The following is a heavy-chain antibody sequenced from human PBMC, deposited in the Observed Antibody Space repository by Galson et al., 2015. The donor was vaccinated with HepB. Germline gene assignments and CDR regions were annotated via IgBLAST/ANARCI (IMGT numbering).Heavy chain of an antibody. D-gene: IGHD3-10*01. V-gene: IGHV3-30-3*01. Sequence: SLRLSCAASGFTFSSYAMHWVRQAPGKGLEWVVVISYDGSNKYYADSVKGRFTISRDNSKNTLYLQMNSLRAEDTAVYYCARDRGFDYWGQGTLVTVSS. J-gene: IGHJ4*02. CDR3: ARDRGFDY. CDR2: ISYDGSNK. CDR1: GFTFSSYA.